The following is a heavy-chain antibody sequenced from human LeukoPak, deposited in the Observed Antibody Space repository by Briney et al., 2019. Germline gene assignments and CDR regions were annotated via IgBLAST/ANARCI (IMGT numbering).Heavy chain of an antibody. Sequence: ASVKVSCKASGYTFTGYYVHWVRQAPGQGLEWMGWINPNSGGTNYAQKFQGRVTMTRDTSISTAYMELNRLRSDDTAVYYCARVLIAAAGTPPSYYYYYYMDVWGKGTTVTVSS. J-gene: IGHJ6*03. CDR3: ARVLIAAAGTPPSYYYYYYMDV. CDR1: GYTFTGYY. D-gene: IGHD6-13*01. V-gene: IGHV1-2*02. CDR2: INPNSGGT.